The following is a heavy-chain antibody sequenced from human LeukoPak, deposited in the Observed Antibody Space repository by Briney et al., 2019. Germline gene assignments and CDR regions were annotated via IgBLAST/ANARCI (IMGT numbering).Heavy chain of an antibody. D-gene: IGHD2/OR15-2a*01. CDR3: ARNTPPHDAFDI. CDR2: IYSGSGT. J-gene: IGHJ3*02. V-gene: IGHV3-53*01. Sequence: GGSLRLSCAASGFTVSRTYMSWVRQTPGRGLEWVSVIYSGSGTYYADSVKGRFTMSRDNSKNTVYLQMNSLRDEDAAVYYCARNTPPHDAFDIWGQGTMVTVSS. CDR1: GFTVSRTY.